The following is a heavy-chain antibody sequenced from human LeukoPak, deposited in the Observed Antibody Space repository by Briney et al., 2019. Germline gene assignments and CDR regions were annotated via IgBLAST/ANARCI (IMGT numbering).Heavy chain of an antibody. V-gene: IGHV3-74*01. CDR2: ISKDGSST. J-gene: IGHJ4*02. CDR3: ARDEVGVGATHDY. CDR1: GFTFSSYW. Sequence: GGSLRLSCAASGFTFSSYWMHWVRQVPGKRLVWVSRISKDGSSTYYADSVKGRFTISRDNAKNTLYLQMNSLRAEDTAVYYCARDEVGVGATHDYWGQGTLVTVSS. D-gene: IGHD1-26*01.